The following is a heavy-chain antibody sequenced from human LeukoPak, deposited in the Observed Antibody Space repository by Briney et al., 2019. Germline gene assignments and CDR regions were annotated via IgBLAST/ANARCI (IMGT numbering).Heavy chain of an antibody. CDR1: GGSFSGYY. CDR2: INHSGST. Sequence: PSETLSLTCAVYGGSFSGYYWSWIRQPPGKGLGWIGEINHSGSTNYNPSLKSRVTISVDTSKNQFSLKLSSVTAADTAVYYCARGTPSYIIMVRGVNFDYWGQGTLVTVSS. V-gene: IGHV4-34*01. D-gene: IGHD3-10*01. J-gene: IGHJ4*02. CDR3: ARGTPSYIIMVRGVNFDY.